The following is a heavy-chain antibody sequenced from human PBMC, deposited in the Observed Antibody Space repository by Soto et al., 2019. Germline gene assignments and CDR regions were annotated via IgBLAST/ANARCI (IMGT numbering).Heavy chain of an antibody. J-gene: IGHJ4*02. CDR2: INHSGST. CDR1: GGSFSGYY. Sequence: SETLSLTCAVYGGSFSGYYWSWIRQPPGKGLEWIGEINHSGSTNYNPSLKSRVTISVDTSKNQFSPKLSSVTAADTAVYYCARGPRLCFDYWGQGTLVTVSS. D-gene: IGHD3-16*01. V-gene: IGHV4-34*01. CDR3: ARGPRLCFDY.